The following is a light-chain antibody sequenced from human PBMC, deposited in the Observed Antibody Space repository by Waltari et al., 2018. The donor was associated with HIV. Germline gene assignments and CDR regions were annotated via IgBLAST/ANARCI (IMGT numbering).Light chain of an antibody. V-gene: IGLV1-47*01. CDR2: RNN. CDR3: AAWDENLSGRVV. CDR1: SSNIGTNY. J-gene: IGLJ2*01. Sequence: QSVLTQPPSASGTPGQRVTISCSGSSSNIGTNYIYWYQQLPGTAPNPLIYRNNPRPSGVPDRFSGSKSGTSVFLAISGLRSEDEADYYCAAWDENLSGRVVFGGGTKLTVL.